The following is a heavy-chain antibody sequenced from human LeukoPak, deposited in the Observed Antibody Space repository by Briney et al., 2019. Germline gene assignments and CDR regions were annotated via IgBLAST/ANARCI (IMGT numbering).Heavy chain of an antibody. V-gene: IGHV3-23*01. CDR1: GFTFSSYA. D-gene: IGHD6-13*01. Sequence: GGSLRLSCAASGFTFSSYAMSWVRQAPGKGLEWVSAISGSGGSTYYADSVKGRFTISRDNPKNTLYLQMNSLRAEDTAVYYCARNGYSSSWYRNWGQGTLVTVSS. J-gene: IGHJ4*02. CDR2: ISGSGGST. CDR3: ARNGYSSSWYRN.